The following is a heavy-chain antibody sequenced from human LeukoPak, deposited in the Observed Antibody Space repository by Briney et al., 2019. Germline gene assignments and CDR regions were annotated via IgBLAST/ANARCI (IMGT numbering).Heavy chain of an antibody. CDR3: AKSNGYGLVDI. V-gene: IGHV4-38-2*02. J-gene: IGHJ3*02. D-gene: IGHD3-10*01. CDR1: GYSISSNYN. CDR2: FNPSGNT. Sequence: SETLSLTCTVSGYSISSNYNWAWIRQPPGKGLEWIGTFNPSGNTYYNPSLKSRITISVDTSKNQFSLKLNSVTAADTAVYYCAKSNGYGLVDIWGQGTMVTVSS.